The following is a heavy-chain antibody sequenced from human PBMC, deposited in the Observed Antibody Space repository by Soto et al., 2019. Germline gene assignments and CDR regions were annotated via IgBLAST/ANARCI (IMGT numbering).Heavy chain of an antibody. D-gene: IGHD6-13*01. J-gene: IGHJ5*02. CDR3: AREKQLVSGDNWFDP. CDR2: IYYSGST. Sequence: SETLSLTCTVSGGSISSYYWSWIRQPPGKGLEWIGYIYYSGSTNYNPSLKSRVTISVDTSKNQFSLTLSSVTAADTAVYYCAREKQLVSGDNWFDPWGQGTLVTVSS. CDR1: GGSISSYY. V-gene: IGHV4-59*01.